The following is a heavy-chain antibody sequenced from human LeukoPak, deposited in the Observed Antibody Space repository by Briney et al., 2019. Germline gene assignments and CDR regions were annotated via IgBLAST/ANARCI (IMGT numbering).Heavy chain of an antibody. CDR2: IRQDGGDK. Sequence: GGSLRLSCATSGFTFSNYWMCWVRQAPGKGLEWVANIRQDGGDKYYADSVKGRFTISRDNAKNSLYPQMNSLRAEDTAVYSCARVIVTVPGQSDYFDYWGQGTLVTFSS. J-gene: IGHJ4*02. CDR3: ARVIVTVPGQSDYFDY. D-gene: IGHD2/OR15-2a*01. V-gene: IGHV3-7*03. CDR1: GFTFSNYW.